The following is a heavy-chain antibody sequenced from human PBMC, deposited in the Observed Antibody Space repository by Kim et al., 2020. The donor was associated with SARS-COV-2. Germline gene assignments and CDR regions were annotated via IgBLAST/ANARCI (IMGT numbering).Heavy chain of an antibody. V-gene: IGHV1-8*02. Sequence: ASVKVSCKASGYTFTSYDINWVRQATGQGLEWMGWMNPNSGNTGYAQKFQGRVTMTRNTSISTAYMELSSLRSEDTAVYYCARGLRGEGVSDDAFDIWGQGTMVTVSS. CDR3: ARGLRGEGVSDDAFDI. CDR1: GYTFTSYD. CDR2: MNPNSGNT. D-gene: IGHD3-10*01. J-gene: IGHJ3*02.